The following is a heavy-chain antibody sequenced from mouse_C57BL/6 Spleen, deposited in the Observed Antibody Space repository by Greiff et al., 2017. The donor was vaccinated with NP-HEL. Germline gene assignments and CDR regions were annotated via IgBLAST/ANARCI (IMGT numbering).Heavy chain of an antibody. Sequence: VQLQQSGPELVKPGASVKISCKASGYTFTDYYMNWVKQSHGKSLEWIGDINPNNGGTSYNQKFKGKATLTVDKSSSTAYMELRSLTSEDSAVYYCASSGYSLDFDYWGQGTTLTVSS. J-gene: IGHJ2*01. CDR1: GYTFTDYY. D-gene: IGHD2-3*01. CDR3: ASSGYSLDFDY. V-gene: IGHV1-26*01. CDR2: INPNNGGT.